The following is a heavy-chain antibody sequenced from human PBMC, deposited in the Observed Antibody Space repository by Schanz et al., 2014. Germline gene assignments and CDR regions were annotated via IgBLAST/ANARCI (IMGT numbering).Heavy chain of an antibody. CDR1: GYSFNLFG. J-gene: IGHJ5*02. CDR2: ISAYNGNM. V-gene: IGHV1-18*04. D-gene: IGHD2-2*01. Sequence: QVQLVQSGAEVQKPGASVMLSCKTSGYSFNLFGVSWVRQAPGQGLEWMGWISAYNGNMNYAPKFQGRVTMTTDTSTSTAYMELRSLRSDDTAVYYCARGSPPYCTSTSCYLEPWGQGTLVTVSS. CDR3: ARGSPPYCTSTSCYLEP.